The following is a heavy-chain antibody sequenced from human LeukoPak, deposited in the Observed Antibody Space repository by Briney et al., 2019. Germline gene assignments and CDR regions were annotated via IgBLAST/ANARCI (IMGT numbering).Heavy chain of an antibody. V-gene: IGHV1-18*01. CDR1: GYTFTSCG. Sequence: ASVKVSCKASGYTFTSCGISWVRQAPGQGLEWMGWISAYNGNTNYAQKLQGRVTMTTDTSTSTAYMELRSLRSDDTAVYYCARRSRIAAAGTGYYGMDVWGQGTTVTVSS. CDR2: ISAYNGNT. CDR3: ARRSRIAAAGTGYYGMDV. D-gene: IGHD6-13*01. J-gene: IGHJ6*02.